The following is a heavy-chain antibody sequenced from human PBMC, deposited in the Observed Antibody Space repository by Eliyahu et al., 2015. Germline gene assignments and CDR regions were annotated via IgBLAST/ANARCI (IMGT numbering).Heavy chain of an antibody. CDR1: GGSFSGYS. Sequence: QVQLQQWGAGLLXPSXTLSLTCAXYGGSFSGYSWNWIRQPPGKGLEWLGEINHSGSTNYNPSXKRRVTISVDTSKNQFSLKLSSVTAADTAVYFCARGHYGMAVWGQGTTVTVSS. V-gene: IGHV4-34*01. CDR2: INHSGST. CDR3: ARGHYGMAV. J-gene: IGHJ6*02.